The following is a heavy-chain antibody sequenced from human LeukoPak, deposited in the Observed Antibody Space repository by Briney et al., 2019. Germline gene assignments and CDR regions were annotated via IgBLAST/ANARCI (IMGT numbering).Heavy chain of an antibody. Sequence: GGSLRLSCAASGFTVSNTYVSWVRQAPGKGLEWLSVIYSGGSTYYPDSVKGRFTLSRDNSKNTLYLQMNSLRAEDTAVYYCARDVISSGWFSGSDYWGQGTLVTVSS. V-gene: IGHV3-53*01. CDR1: GFTVSNTY. CDR3: ARDVISSGWFSGSDY. J-gene: IGHJ4*02. CDR2: IYSGGST. D-gene: IGHD6-19*01.